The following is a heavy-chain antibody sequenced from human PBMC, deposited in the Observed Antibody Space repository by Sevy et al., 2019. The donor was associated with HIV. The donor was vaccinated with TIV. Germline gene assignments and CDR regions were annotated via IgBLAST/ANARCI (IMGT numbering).Heavy chain of an antibody. D-gene: IGHD5-18*01. J-gene: IGHJ3*02. Sequence: GGSLRLSCAASGFTFSSYAMSWVRQAPGKGLEWVSAISGSGGSTYYADSVKGRFTISRDNSKNTLYLQMNSLRAEDTAVYYCAKPHKTTLYSYAAFDIWGQGTMVTVSS. V-gene: IGHV3-23*01. CDR2: ISGSGGST. CDR1: GFTFSSYA. CDR3: AKPHKTTLYSYAAFDI.